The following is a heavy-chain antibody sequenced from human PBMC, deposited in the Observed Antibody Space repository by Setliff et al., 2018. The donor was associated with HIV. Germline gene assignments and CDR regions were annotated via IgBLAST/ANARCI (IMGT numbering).Heavy chain of an antibody. D-gene: IGHD3-22*01. CDR2: IHTSGST. V-gene: IGHV4-61*02. CDR1: GGSISSGSYY. J-gene: IGHJ6*02. Sequence: PSETLSLTCTVSGGSISSGSYYWSWIRQPAGKGLEWIGRIHTSGSTNYNPSLKSRVTISVDTSKNQFSLKLSSVTAADTAVYYCARAPITMIVVVNYGMDGWGQGTTVTVSS. CDR3: ARAPITMIVVVNYGMDG.